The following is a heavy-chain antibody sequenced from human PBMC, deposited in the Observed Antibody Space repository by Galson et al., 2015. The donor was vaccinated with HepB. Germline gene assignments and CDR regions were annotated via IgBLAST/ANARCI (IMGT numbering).Heavy chain of an antibody. V-gene: IGHV1-3*01. J-gene: IGHJ4*02. D-gene: IGHD2-2*01. CDR1: GYTFTSYA. CDR3: ARGGDRDQPLRYFDY. Sequence: SVKVSCKASGYTFTSYAMHWVRQAPGQRLEWMGWINAGNGNTKYSQKFQGRVTITRDTSASTAYMELSSLRSEDTAVYYCARGGDRDQPLRYFDYWGQGTLVTVSS. CDR2: INAGNGNT.